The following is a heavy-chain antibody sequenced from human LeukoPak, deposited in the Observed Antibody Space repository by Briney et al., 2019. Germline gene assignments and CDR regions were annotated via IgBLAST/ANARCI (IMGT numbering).Heavy chain of an antibody. CDR1: GGSISSSSYY. Sequence: SETLSLTCTASGGSISSSSYYWGWIRQPPGKGLEWIGSIYYSGSTYYNPSLKSRVAISVDTSKNQFSLNLSSVTAADTAVYYCARLYYDSSGYYQICYFDYWGQGTLVTVSS. V-gene: IGHV4-39*01. D-gene: IGHD3-22*01. J-gene: IGHJ4*02. CDR2: IYYSGST. CDR3: ARLYYDSSGYYQICYFDY.